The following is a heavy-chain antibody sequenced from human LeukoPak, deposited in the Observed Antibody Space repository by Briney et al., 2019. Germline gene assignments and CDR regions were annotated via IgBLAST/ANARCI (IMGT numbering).Heavy chain of an antibody. V-gene: IGHV3-74*01. CDR1: GFIFSSYW. J-gene: IGHJ4*02. D-gene: IGHD7-27*01. CDR2: INSDGSST. CDR3: ARDLGLNY. Sequence: GGSLRLSCAASGFIFSSYWMHWVRQTPGKGLVWFSRINSDGSSTSYADSVKGRLIISRDNAKNMLYLQMNSLRAEDTAVYYCARDLGLNYWGQGTLVTVSS.